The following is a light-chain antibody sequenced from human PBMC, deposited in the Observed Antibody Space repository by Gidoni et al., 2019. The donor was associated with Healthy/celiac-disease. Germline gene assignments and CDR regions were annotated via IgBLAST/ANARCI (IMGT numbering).Light chain of an antibody. CDR1: QSVSSSY. CDR3: QQYGSSP. Sequence: EIVLTHSPGTLSLSPGERATLSCRASQSVSSSYLAWYQQKPGQATRLLIYGASSRATGIPDRFSGSGSGTDFTLTISRLEPEDFAVYYCQQYGSSPFGGGTKVEIK. V-gene: IGKV3-20*01. CDR2: GAS. J-gene: IGKJ4*01.